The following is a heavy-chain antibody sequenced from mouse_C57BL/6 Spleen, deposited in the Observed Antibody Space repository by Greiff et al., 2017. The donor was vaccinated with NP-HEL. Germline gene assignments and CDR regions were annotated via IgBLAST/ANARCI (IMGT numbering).Heavy chain of an antibody. V-gene: IGHV1-26*01. CDR1: GYTFTDYY. J-gene: IGHJ1*03. Sequence: VQLQQSGPELVKPGASVKISCKASGYTFTDYYMNWVKQSHGKSLEWIGDINPNNGGTSYNQKFKGKATLTVDKSSSTAYMELRSLTSEDSAVYYCERDPHYYGSSYWYFDVWGTGTTVTVSS. D-gene: IGHD1-1*01. CDR3: ERDPHYYGSSYWYFDV. CDR2: INPNNGGT.